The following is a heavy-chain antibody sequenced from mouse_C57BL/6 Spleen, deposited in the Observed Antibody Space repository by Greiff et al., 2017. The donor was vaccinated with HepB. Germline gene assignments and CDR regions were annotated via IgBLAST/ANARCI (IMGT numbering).Heavy chain of an antibody. J-gene: IGHJ2*01. CDR2: IDPSDSYT. V-gene: IGHV1-69*01. CDR1: GYTFTSYW. Sequence: VQLQQPGAELVMPGASVKLSCKASGYTFTSYWMHWVKQRPGQGLEWIGEIDPSDSYTNYNQKFKGKSTLTVDKSSSTAYMQLSSLTSEDSAVYYCARRDGNNYFDYWGQGTTLTVSS. CDR3: ARRDGNNYFDY. D-gene: IGHD2-1*01.